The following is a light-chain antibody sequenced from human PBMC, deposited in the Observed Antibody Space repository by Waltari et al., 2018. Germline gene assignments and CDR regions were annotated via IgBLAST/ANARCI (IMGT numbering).Light chain of an antibody. Sequence: QSVLTQPPSASGTPGQRVAISCSGSTSNLGIYTINWYQHLPGAAPKLIIYRHSERPSGVPDLFAGSKAGTSGSLVISGLHSEDEGDYYGGAWDDSLIGHVFGTGTKVTVL. CDR2: RHS. J-gene: IGLJ1*01. V-gene: IGLV1-44*01. CDR3: GAWDDSLIGHV. CDR1: TSNLGIYT.